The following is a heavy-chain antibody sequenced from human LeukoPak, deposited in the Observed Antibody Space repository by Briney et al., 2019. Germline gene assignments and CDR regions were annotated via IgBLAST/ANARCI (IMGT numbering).Heavy chain of an antibody. CDR2: ISDSGGST. V-gene: IGHV3-23*01. D-gene: IGHD6-19*01. CDR1: GFTFSSYA. Sequence: QPGGSLRLSCAASGFTFSSYAMSWVRQAPGKGLEWVSGISDSGGSTYYADSVKGRFTVSRDNSKNMLYLQMNSLRAEDTAVYYCAKAETRYTSGWYIYWGQGTLVTVSS. CDR3: AKAETRYTSGWYIY. J-gene: IGHJ4*02.